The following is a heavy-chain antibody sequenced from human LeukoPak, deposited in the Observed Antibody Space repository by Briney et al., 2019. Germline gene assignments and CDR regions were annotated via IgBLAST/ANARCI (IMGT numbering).Heavy chain of an antibody. D-gene: IGHD6-13*01. J-gene: IGHJ5*02. V-gene: IGHV4-38-2*01. CDR2: VYHTGNA. Sequence: SETLSLTCAVSGYSISHGYYWGWVRQPPGKGLEWIGVVYHTGNAYYNPSLKSRVTTSVDTSNNQFSLRVTSVTAADTAVYYCARWVSSNRNWFDPWGQGTLVIVSS. CDR1: GYSISHGYY. CDR3: ARWVSSNRNWFDP.